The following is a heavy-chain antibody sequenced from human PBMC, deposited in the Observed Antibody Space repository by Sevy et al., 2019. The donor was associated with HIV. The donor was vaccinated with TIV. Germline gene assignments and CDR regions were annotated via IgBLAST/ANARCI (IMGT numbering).Heavy chain of an antibody. V-gene: IGHV3-9*01. Sequence: SLKISCAASGFTFDDYAMHWVRQAPGKGLEWVSGISWNSGSIGYADSVKGRFTISRDNAKNSLYLQMNSLRAEDTALYYCAKDPGERIVVVPAAIAFDIWGQGTMVTVSS. D-gene: IGHD2-2*01. J-gene: IGHJ3*02. CDR2: ISWNSGSI. CDR3: AKDPGERIVVVPAAIAFDI. CDR1: GFTFDDYA.